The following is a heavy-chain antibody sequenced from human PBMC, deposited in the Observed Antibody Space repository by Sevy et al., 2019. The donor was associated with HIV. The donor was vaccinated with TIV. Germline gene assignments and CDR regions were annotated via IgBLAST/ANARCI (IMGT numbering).Heavy chain of an antibody. J-gene: IGHJ6*02. CDR3: ERADFYCTNGVCLYYYYGMDV. D-gene: IGHD2-8*01. CDR1: GDSVSSNSAA. V-gene: IGHV6-1*01. Sequence: SQTLSLTCAISGDSVSSNSAAWNWIRQSPSRGLEWLGRTYYRSKWYNDYAVSVKSRITINPDTSKNQCSLQLNSVTPEDTAVYYCERADFYCTNGVCLYYYYGMDVWGQGTTVTVSS. CDR2: TYYRSKWYN.